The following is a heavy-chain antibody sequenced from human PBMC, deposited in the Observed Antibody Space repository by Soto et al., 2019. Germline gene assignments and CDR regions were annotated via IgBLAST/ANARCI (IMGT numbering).Heavy chain of an antibody. D-gene: IGHD5-18*01. CDR2: IYYSGST. CDR3: ARGRDTADYYFDY. Sequence: LALTCTVSGGCIRSGGYYWSWIRQHPGKGLEWIGYIYYSGSTYYNPSLKSRVTISVDTSKNQFSLKLSSVTAADTAVYYCARGRDTADYYFDYWGQGTLVTVSS. J-gene: IGHJ4*02. V-gene: IGHV4-31*03. CDR1: GGCIRSGGYY.